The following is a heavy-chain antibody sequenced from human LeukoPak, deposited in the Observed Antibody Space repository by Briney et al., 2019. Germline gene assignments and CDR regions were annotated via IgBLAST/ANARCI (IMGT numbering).Heavy chain of an antibody. CDR2: IYHSGST. V-gene: IGHV4-39*07. Sequence: SETLSLTCTVSGGSISSGGYYWSWIRQPAGKGLEWIGSIYHSGSTYYNPSLKSRVTISVDTSKNQFSLKLSSVTAADTAVYYCARVMLLWFGETNWFDPWGQGTLVTVSS. CDR3: ARVMLLWFGETNWFDP. J-gene: IGHJ5*02. CDR1: GGSISSGGYY. D-gene: IGHD3-10*01.